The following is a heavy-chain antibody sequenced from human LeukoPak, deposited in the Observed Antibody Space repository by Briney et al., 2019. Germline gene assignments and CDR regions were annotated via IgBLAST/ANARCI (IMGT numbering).Heavy chain of an antibody. CDR1: GGTFSSYA. J-gene: IGHJ3*02. D-gene: IGHD2-21*01. CDR2: IIPIFGTA. CDR3: ATGEAGAFDI. Sequence: SVKVSCKASGGTFSSYAISWVRQAPGQGLEWMGRIIPIFGTANCAQKFQGRVTITTDESTSTAYMELSSLRSEDTAVYYCATGEAGAFDIWGQGTMVTVSS. V-gene: IGHV1-69*05.